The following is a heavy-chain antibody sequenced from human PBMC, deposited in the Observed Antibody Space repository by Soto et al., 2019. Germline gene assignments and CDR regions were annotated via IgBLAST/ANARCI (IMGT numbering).Heavy chain of an antibody. J-gene: IGHJ4*02. V-gene: IGHV3-30*18. Sequence: PGGSLRLSCAASGFTFSTYGMHWVRQAPGKGLEWVAAMSYDGTKQYYVDSVKGRFTISRDNSRNTLFLQLNSLRDEDTAVYYCAKEYGSTWIDHWGQGTPVTVPS. CDR3: AKEYGSTWIDH. CDR2: MSYDGTKQ. D-gene: IGHD6-13*01. CDR1: GFTFSTYG.